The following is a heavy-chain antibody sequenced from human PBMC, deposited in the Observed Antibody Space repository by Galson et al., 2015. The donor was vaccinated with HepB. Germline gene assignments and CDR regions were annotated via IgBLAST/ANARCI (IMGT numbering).Heavy chain of an antibody. V-gene: IGHV3-48*02. Sequence: SLRLSCAASGFTFSSYSMNWVRKAPGKGLEWVSYISGSSTTIYYADSLKGRFTISRDNAKSSLYLQMNSLRDEDTAVYYCAREGAYCASAVCPEQSWFDPWGQGTLVTVSS. CDR2: ISGSSTTI. CDR1: GFTFSSYS. CDR3: AREGAYCASAVCPEQSWFDP. J-gene: IGHJ5*02. D-gene: IGHD2-8*01.